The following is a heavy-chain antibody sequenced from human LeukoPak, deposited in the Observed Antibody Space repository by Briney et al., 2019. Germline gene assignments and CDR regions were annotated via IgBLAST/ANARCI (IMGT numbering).Heavy chain of an antibody. CDR1: GGSISSYY. D-gene: IGHD4/OR15-4a*01. Sequence: SETLSLTCTVSGGSISSYYWSWVRQPAGKGLEWIGHIYASGVTKSSPSLKSRVTMSIDTSTNQFSLKVSSVTAADSAVYYCAREGATPASYYYAMDVWGLGTTVTVSS. J-gene: IGHJ6*02. CDR2: IYASGVT. CDR3: AREGATPASYYYAMDV. V-gene: IGHV4-4*07.